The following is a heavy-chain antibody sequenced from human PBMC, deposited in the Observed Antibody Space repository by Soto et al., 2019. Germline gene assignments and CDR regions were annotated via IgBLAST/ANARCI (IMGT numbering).Heavy chain of an antibody. CDR2: TYYRSKWYN. D-gene: IGHD6-13*01. J-gene: IGHJ6*02. Sequence: KQSQTLSLTCAISGDSVSSNSAAWNWIRQSPSRGLEWLGRTYYRSKWYNDYAVSVKSRITINPDTSKNQFSLQLNSVTPEDTAVYYCARDLSLIAAANYYYGMDVWGQGTTVTVSS. CDR1: GDSVSSNSAA. CDR3: ARDLSLIAAANYYYGMDV. V-gene: IGHV6-1*01.